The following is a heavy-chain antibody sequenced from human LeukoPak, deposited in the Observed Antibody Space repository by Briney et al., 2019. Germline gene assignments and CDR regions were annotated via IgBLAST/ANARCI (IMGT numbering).Heavy chain of an antibody. CDR1: GGSISSGGYS. CDR3: ARGGSYSGYDDPSWFDP. D-gene: IGHD5-12*01. J-gene: IGHJ5*02. V-gene: IGHV4-31*03. CDR2: IYYSRST. Sequence: SRTLSLTCTVSGGSISSGGYSWSWIRQHPGKGLEWIGYIYYSRSTYYNPSLKSRVTISVDTSKNQFSLKLSSVTAADTAVYYCARGGSYSGYDDPSWFDPWGQGTLVTVSS.